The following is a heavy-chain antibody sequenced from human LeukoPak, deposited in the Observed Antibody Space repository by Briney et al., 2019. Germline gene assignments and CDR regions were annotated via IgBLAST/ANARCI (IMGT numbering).Heavy chain of an antibody. CDR3: ARGGGRITGTTFDY. V-gene: IGHV1-69*02. J-gene: IGHJ4*02. CDR2: IIPILGIA. D-gene: IGHD1-20*01. CDR1: GYSFTRCY. Sequence: SVKVSCKASGYSFTRCYLHWVRQAPGQGLEWMGRIIPILGIANYAQKFQGRVTITADKSTSTAYMELSSLRSEDTAVYYCARGGGRITGTTFDYWGQGTLVTVSS.